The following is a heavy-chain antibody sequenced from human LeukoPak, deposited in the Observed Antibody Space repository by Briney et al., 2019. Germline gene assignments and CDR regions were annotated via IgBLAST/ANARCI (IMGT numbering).Heavy chain of an antibody. CDR3: ASVVPAAPGMDV. V-gene: IGHV4-4*07. CDR2: IYTSGST. Sequence: SETLSLTCTASGGSISSYYWSWIRQPAGKGLEWIGRIYTSGSTNYNPSLKSRVTMSVDTSKNQFSLKLSSVTAADTAVYYCASVVPAAPGMDVWDKGTTVTVSS. D-gene: IGHD2-2*01. J-gene: IGHJ6*03. CDR1: GGSISSYY.